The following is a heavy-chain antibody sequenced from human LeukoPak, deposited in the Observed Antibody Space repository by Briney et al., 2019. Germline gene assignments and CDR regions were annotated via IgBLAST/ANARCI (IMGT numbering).Heavy chain of an antibody. CDR1: GFTFSSYS. J-gene: IGHJ4*02. V-gene: IGHV3-21*01. D-gene: IGHD6-19*01. Sequence: PGGSLRLSCAASGFTFSSYSMNWVRQAPGKGLEWVSSISSSSSYIYYADSVKGRFTISRDNAKNSPYLQMNSLRAEDTAVYYCARGSIAVAGTEDYWGQGTLVTVSS. CDR3: ARGSIAVAGTEDY. CDR2: ISSSSSYI.